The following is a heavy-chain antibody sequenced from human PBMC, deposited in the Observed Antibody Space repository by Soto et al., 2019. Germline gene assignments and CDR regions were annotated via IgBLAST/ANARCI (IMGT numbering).Heavy chain of an antibody. J-gene: IGHJ6*03. D-gene: IGHD4-4*01. Sequence: SETLSLPCAVYGGSFRCYYWSWIPPPPGKGLEWNGEINHSGRNNYNPSLKSRVTISVDTSKYQFSLKLSSVTAADTAVYYCARGLSSKRYYYYYYMDVWGKGTTVTVSS. CDR3: ARGLSSKRYYYYYYMDV. CDR1: GGSFRCYY. CDR2: INHSGRN. V-gene: IGHV4-34*01.